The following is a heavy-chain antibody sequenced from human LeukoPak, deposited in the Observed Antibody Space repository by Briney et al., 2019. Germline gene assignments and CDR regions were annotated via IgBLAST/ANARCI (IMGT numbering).Heavy chain of an antibody. CDR2: INPSDGGT. CDR3: ARESGHVFDY. D-gene: IGHD3-16*01. Sequence: ASVKVSCKASGYRFSDYYMHWVRQAPGQGLEWMGIINPSDGGTGYAQKFQDRVTMTRDTSTSTAYMDLNSLTSEDTAVYYCARESGHVFDYWGQGTLVTVSS. CDR1: GYRFSDYY. J-gene: IGHJ4*02. V-gene: IGHV1-46*01.